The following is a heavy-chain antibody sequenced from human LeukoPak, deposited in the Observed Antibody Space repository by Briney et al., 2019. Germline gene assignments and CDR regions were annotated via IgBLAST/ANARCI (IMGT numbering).Heavy chain of an antibody. J-gene: IGHJ4*02. CDR3: ARYQWQRVDY. CDR1: GYSISSDYY. CDR2: IYHSGST. V-gene: IGHV4-38-2*01. D-gene: IGHD5-12*01. Sequence: PSETLSLTCAVSGYSISSDYYWGWIRQPPGKGLEWIGSIYHSGSTYYNPSLKSRVTISVDTSKNQFSLKLSSVTAADTAVYYCARYQWQRVDYWGQGTLVTVSS.